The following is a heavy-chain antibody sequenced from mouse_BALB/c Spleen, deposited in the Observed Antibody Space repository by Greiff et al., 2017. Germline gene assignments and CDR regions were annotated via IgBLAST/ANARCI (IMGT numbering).Heavy chain of an antibody. V-gene: IGHV5-6-5*01. Sequence: DVKLVESGGGLVKPGGSLKLSCAASGFTFSSYAMSWVRQTPEKRLEWVASISSGGSTYYPDSVKGRFTISRDNARNILYLQMSSLRSEDTAMYYCARVADYAMDYWGQGTSVTVSS. J-gene: IGHJ4*01. CDR1: GFTFSSYA. CDR3: ARVADYAMDY. CDR2: ISSGGST.